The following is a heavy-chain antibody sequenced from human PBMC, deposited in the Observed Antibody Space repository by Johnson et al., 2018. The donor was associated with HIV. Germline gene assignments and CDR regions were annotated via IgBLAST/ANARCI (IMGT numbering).Heavy chain of an antibody. CDR3: RSSWFGGLSYAFDF. CDR1: GFTFSTSW. D-gene: IGHD3-10*01. Sequence: VQLVESGGGLVQPGGSMRLSCAASGFTFSTSWMSWVRQAPGKGLGWVANINQDGVEKYYVDSVKGRFTISRDNAKNSLYLQMNSLRAEDTAVYYCRSSWFGGLSYAFDFWGQGTMVTVSS. CDR2: INQDGVEK. J-gene: IGHJ3*01. V-gene: IGHV3-7*02.